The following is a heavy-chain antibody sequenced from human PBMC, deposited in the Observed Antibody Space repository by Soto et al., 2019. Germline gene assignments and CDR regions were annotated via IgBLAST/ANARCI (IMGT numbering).Heavy chain of an antibody. CDR1: GGSISSSSYY. Sequence: SETLSLTCTVSGGSISSSSYYWGWIRQPPGKGLEWIGSIYYSGSTYYNPSLKSRVTISVDTSKNQFSLKLSSVTAADTAVYYCATYHFYYDFWSGSGLFDYWGQGTLVTVPQ. J-gene: IGHJ4*02. D-gene: IGHD3-3*01. V-gene: IGHV4-39*01. CDR3: ATYHFYYDFWSGSGLFDY. CDR2: IYYSGST.